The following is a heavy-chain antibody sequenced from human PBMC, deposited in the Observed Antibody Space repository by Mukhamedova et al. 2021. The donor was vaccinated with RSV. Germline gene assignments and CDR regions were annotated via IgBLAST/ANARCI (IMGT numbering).Heavy chain of an antibody. Sequence: GSIYYSGSTYYNPSLKSRVTISVDTSKNQFSLKLSSVTAADTAVYYCARQGGQGIFPLSDAFDIWGQGTMVTVSS. D-gene: IGHD2-15*01. CDR2: IYYSGST. V-gene: IGHV4-39*01. J-gene: IGHJ3*02. CDR3: ARQGGQGIFPLSDAFDI.